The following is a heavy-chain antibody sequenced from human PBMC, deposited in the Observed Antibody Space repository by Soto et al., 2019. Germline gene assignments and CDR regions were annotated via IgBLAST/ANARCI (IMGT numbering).Heavy chain of an antibody. D-gene: IGHD2-21*02. CDR1: GDTFTDYY. CDR2: VNPSGGHT. J-gene: IGHJ4*02. V-gene: IGHV1-46*01. Sequence: QVQLVQSGAEVKKPGASVKASCKASGDTFTDYYRHWVRQAPGQGLEWMGTVNPSGGHTTYAQHFLGRMTMTRDTSTSTLYMELTSLTSEDTAVYYCARGGHVVVVTAALDYWGQGTLVTFSS. CDR3: ARGGHVVVVTAALDY.